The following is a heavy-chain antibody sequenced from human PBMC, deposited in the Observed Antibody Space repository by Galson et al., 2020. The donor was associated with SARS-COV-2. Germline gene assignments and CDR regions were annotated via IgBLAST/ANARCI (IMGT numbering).Heavy chain of an antibody. D-gene: IGHD3-9*01. CDR2: IHPGDGNT. CDR3: AREDRPTDMLTGYGYYYDYYMDV. CDR1: GYNFTTYA. V-gene: IGHV1-3*01. J-gene: IGHJ6*03. Sequence: ASVKVSCKASGYNFTTYAIHWARQDPGQRLEWMGWIHPGDGNTKYSQKFQGRVTITRDTSASTVYMELSTLRSEDTAVYYCAREDRPTDMLTGYGYYYDYYMDVWGKGTTVTVSS.